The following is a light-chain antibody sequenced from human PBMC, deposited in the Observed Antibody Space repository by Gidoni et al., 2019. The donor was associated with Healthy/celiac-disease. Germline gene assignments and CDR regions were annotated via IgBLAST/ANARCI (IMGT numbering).Light chain of an antibody. CDR2: DAS. CDR1: QSVSSY. Sequence: EIVLTQSPATLSLSPGERATLSCRASQSVSSYVAWYQHKPGQAPRLLISDASNRATGIPARFSGSGSGTDFTLTISSLEPEDFAVYYCQQRSNWPPYTFGQGTKLEIK. V-gene: IGKV3-11*01. J-gene: IGKJ2*01. CDR3: QQRSNWPPYT.